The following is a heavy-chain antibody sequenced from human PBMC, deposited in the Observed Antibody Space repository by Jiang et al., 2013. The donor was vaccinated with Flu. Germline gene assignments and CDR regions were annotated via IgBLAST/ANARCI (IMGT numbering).Heavy chain of an antibody. J-gene: IGHJ4*02. Sequence: RLSCAASGFTFSSYGMHWVRQAPGKGLEWVAVIWYDGSNKYYADSVKGRFTISRDNSKNTLYLQMNSLRAEDTAVYYCARDSGSGNNILGYWGQGTLVTVSS. V-gene: IGHV3-33*01. D-gene: IGHD3-10*01. CDR1: GFTFSSYG. CDR2: IWYDGSNK. CDR3: ARDSGSGNNILGY.